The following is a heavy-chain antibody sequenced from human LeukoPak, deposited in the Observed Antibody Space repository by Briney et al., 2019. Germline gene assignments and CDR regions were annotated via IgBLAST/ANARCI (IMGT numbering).Heavy chain of an antibody. CDR2: IWYDGSNK. V-gene: IGHV3-33*06. Sequence: GGSLRPSCAASGFTFSSYGMHWVRQAPGKGLEWVAVIWYDGSNKYYADSVKGRFTISRDNSKNTLYLQMNSLRAEDTAVYYCAKQFAPGSLASFDYWGQGTLVTVSS. J-gene: IGHJ4*02. D-gene: IGHD3-3*02. CDR1: GFTFSSYG. CDR3: AKQFAPGSLASFDY.